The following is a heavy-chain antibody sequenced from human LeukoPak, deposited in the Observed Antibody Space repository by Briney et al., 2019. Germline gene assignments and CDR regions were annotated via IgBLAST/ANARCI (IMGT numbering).Heavy chain of an antibody. CDR1: GVSISSSNSY. D-gene: IGHD2-2*01. CDR2: IYYSGNT. V-gene: IGHV4-39*01. Sequence: SETLSLTCTVSGVSISSSNSYWGWIRQPPGKGLEWIGSIYYSGNTYYNASLKSQVSISIDTSKNQFSLRLTSVTAADTAVYYCARHRRYCSSTSCYGGFDPWGQGTLVTVSS. CDR3: ARHRRYCSSTSCYGGFDP. J-gene: IGHJ5*02.